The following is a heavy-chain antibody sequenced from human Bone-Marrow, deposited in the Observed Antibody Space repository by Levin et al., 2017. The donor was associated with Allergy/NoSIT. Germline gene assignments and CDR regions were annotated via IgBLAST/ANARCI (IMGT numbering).Heavy chain of an antibody. CDR2: MSHNNYNF. V-gene: IGHV3-9*01. J-gene: IGHJ5*02. CDR3: VKQRQQWQLDGGSFDP. Sequence: SLKISCAASGFTFEDYAMHWVRQTPGKGLEWVSGMSHNNYNFGYVDSVKGRFTISRDNAGNSLHLQMDSLRVEDTAVYYCVKQRQQWQLDGGSFDPWGQGTLVIVSS. CDR1: GFTFEDYA. D-gene: IGHD6-6*01.